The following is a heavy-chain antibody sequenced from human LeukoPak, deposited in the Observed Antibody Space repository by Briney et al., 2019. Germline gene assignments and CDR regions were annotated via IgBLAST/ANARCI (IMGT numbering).Heavy chain of an antibody. CDR2: ISAYNGHT. D-gene: IGHD1-26*01. J-gene: IGHJ4*02. CDR3: ARDQVVGATAGTFDY. Sequence: ASVTVSCKASGYTFTSFGISWVRQAPGQGLEWMGWISAYNGHTNYAQNLQGGVTMTTDTSSSTAYMELRSLRSDDTAVYYCARDQVVGATAGTFDYWGQGTLVTVSS. CDR1: GYTFTSFG. V-gene: IGHV1-18*01.